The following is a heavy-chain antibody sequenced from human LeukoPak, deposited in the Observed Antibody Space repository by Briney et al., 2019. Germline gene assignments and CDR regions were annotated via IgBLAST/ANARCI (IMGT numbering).Heavy chain of an antibody. Sequence: GGSLRLSCTASGFTFSDSGMHWVRQASGKGLEWVGRIRSKANSYATAYAASVKGRFTIARDDSKNTAYLQMNSLKTEDTAVYYCAKVKEYYYYGMDVWGQGTTVTVSS. CDR1: GFTFSDSG. J-gene: IGHJ6*02. CDR2: IRSKANSYAT. V-gene: IGHV3-73*01. D-gene: IGHD4-4*01. CDR3: AKVKEYYYYGMDV.